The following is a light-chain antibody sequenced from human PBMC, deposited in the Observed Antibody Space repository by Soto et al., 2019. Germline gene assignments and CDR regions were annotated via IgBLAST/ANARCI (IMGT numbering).Light chain of an antibody. J-gene: IGKJ5*01. CDR1: QSISGS. V-gene: IGKV1-39*01. Sequence: ILKNQTPSSPSASVGDRGTITCRASQSISGSLNWYQQKPGKAPKLLIYAAFSLQSGVPSRFSGSGSGTDFTLTISSLQPEDFATYYCQQSYTTPITFGQGTRLEIK. CDR2: AAF. CDR3: QQSYTTPIT.